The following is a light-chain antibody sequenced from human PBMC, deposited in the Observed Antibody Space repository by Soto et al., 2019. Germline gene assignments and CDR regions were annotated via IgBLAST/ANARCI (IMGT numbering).Light chain of an antibody. Sequence: DMVMTQSPLSPPVTPGEPSSISSMSTQSLLHSNGYNFLAWYQHKPGQAPRLLIYASSNRATGIPDRFSGSGSGTDFTLTINRLEPEDFAVYYCQLYGIEPHFGQGTRLEIK. CDR3: QLYGIEPH. CDR2: ASS. J-gene: IGKJ5*01. V-gene: IGKV2-28*01. CDR1: QSLLHSNGYNF.